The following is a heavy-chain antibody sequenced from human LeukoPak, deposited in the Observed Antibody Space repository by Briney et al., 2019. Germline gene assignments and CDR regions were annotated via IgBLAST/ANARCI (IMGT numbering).Heavy chain of an antibody. Sequence: ASVKVSCKASGYIFTDYYIHWVRQAPGQGLEWMGRMHPNSGDTNYAQKFEGRVTMTRDTSISTAYMELSRLTSEDTAVYYCARGNTYGGTGFDYWGQGTLVTVSS. CDR1: GYIFTDYY. D-gene: IGHD4-17*01. J-gene: IGHJ4*02. V-gene: IGHV1-2*06. CDR3: ARGNTYGGTGFDY. CDR2: MHPNSGDT.